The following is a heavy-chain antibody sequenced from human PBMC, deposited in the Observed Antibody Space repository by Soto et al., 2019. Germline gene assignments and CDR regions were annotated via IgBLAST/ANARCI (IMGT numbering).Heavy chain of an antibody. CDR2: IYDDGTT. CDR3: VSSRSAIYGDALDV. V-gene: IGHV4-59*03. CDR1: GGSISSYF. J-gene: IGHJ3*01. D-gene: IGHD2-2*01. Sequence: PSETLSLTCSVSGGSISSYFRYWLRQPPGQGLEWIGYIYDDGTTDYNPSLKSRVTILLDMSKNQFSLKLSSVTAADTAVYYCVSSRSAIYGDALDVWGQGTMVTVSS.